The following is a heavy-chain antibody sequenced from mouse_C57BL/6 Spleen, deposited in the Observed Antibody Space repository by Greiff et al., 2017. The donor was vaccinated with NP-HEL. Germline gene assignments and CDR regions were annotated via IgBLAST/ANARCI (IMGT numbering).Heavy chain of an antibody. CDR2: IYPGDGDT. V-gene: IGHV1-82*01. Sequence: VQLQESGPELVKPGASVKISCKASGYAFSSSWMNWVKQRPGKGLEWIGRIYPGDGDTNYNGKFKGKATLTADKSSSTAYMQLSSLTSEDSAVYFCASTTVVAHYYAMDYWGQGTSVTVSS. CDR3: ASTTVVAHYYAMDY. CDR1: GYAFSSSW. D-gene: IGHD1-1*01. J-gene: IGHJ4*01.